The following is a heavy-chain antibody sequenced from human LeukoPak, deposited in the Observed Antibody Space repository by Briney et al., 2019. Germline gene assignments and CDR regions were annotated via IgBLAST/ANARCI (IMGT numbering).Heavy chain of an antibody. J-gene: IGHJ5*02. CDR3: ARAPIVVVAAAKSHWFDP. CDR1: GGTFSSYG. Sequence: SVTVSCKASGGTFSSYGISWVRQAPGQGLEWMGGIIPIFGTANYAQKFQGRVTITADESTSTAYMELSSLRSEDTAVYYCARAPIVVVAAAKSHWFDPWGQGTLVTVSS. V-gene: IGHV1-69*13. D-gene: IGHD2-2*01. CDR2: IIPIFGTA.